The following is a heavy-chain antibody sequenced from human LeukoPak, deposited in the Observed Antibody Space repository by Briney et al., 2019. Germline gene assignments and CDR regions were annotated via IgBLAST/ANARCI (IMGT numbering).Heavy chain of an antibody. J-gene: IGHJ6*04. CDR2: IIPIFGTA. Sequence: SVKVSCKASGGTFSSYAISWVRQAPGQGLEWMGGIIPIFGTANYAQKFQGRVTITADESTSTAYMELSSLRSEDTAVYYCAGDSTADYGMDVWGKGTTVTVSS. D-gene: IGHD6-19*01. CDR1: GGTFSSYA. CDR3: AGDSTADYGMDV. V-gene: IGHV1-69*01.